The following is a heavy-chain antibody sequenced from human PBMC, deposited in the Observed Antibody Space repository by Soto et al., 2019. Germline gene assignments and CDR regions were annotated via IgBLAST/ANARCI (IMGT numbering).Heavy chain of an antibody. CDR1: GGSISSGGHY. CDR3: ARHDYYDSSGYYSRYAMDV. Sequence: QVQLQESGPGLVKPSQTLSLTCIVSGGSISSGGHYWSWIRQHPGKGLEWIGHIYHSGSTYYNPSLKSRVTISVDTSKNQFSLKLSSVTAADTAVYYCARHDYYDSSGYYSRYAMDVWGQGTTVIVSS. V-gene: IGHV4-31*03. J-gene: IGHJ6*02. D-gene: IGHD3-22*01. CDR2: IYHSGST.